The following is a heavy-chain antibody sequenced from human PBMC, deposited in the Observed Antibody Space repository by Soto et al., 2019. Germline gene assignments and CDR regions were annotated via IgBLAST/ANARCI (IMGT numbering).Heavy chain of an antibody. D-gene: IGHD3-9*01. V-gene: IGHV1-69*13. Sequence: SVKVSCKASGGTFSSYAISWVRQAPGQGLEWMGGIIPIFGTANYAQKFQGRVTITADESTSTAYMELSSLRSEDTAVYYWARDQLGAGYSKGGGYYYGRDFGGQGTTVTVSS. J-gene: IGHJ6*02. CDR2: IIPIFGTA. CDR3: ARDQLGAGYSKGGGYYYGRDF. CDR1: GGTFSSYA.